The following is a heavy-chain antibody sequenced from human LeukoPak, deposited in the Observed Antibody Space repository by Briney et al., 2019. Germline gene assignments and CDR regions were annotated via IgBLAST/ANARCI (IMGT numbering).Heavy chain of an antibody. CDR3: ARESTAVGDYYFDY. J-gene: IGHJ4*02. V-gene: IGHV3-74*01. CDR1: GFTFSSYG. D-gene: IGHD3-16*01. CDR2: MNSDGSSR. Sequence: PGGTLRLSCAASGFTFSSYGMSWVRQAPGKGLMWVSRMNSDGSSRTYADSVKGRFTISRDNAKNTLYLQMNSLRAEDLAVYYCARESTAVGDYYFDYWGQGILVAVSS.